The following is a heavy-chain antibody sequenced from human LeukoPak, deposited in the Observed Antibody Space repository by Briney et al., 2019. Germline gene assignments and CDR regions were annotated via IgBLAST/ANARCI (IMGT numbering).Heavy chain of an antibody. D-gene: IGHD2-2*01. CDR3: ARHERDQL. J-gene: IGHJ4*02. V-gene: IGHV3-30*02. CDR2: IRFDGSNI. CDR1: GFSFRTYG. Sequence: GGSLRLSCAASGFSFRTYGMHWVRQAPGKGLEWVTYIRFDGSNIYYAEAVKGRFTISRDNSKNSLYLQMNSLRAEDTAVYYCARHERDQLWGQGTLVTVSS.